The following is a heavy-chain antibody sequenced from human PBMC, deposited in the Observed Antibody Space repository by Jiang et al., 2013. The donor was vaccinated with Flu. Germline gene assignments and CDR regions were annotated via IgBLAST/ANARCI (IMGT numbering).Heavy chain of an antibody. D-gene: IGHD2-2*01. Sequence: QLVESGGGLVQPGGSLRLSCATSGFTFSNYWMNWVRQAPGKGLEWVANINQDGSDKYYVDSVKGRFTISRDNAKNSLYLQMNSLRAEDTAVYYCARSPFHSSTTCYDYWGQGTLVPVSS. CDR3: ARSPFHSSTTCYDY. CDR2: INQDGSDK. V-gene: IGHV3-7*03. J-gene: IGHJ4*02. CDR1: GFTFSNYW.